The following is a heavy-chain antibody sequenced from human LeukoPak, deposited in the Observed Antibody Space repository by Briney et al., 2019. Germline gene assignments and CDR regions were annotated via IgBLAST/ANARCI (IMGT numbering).Heavy chain of an antibody. CDR3: ARDGRYSNSWPDC. V-gene: IGHV3-20*04. D-gene: IGHD6-13*01. Sequence: GGSLRLSCAASGFTFYDYAMSWVRQAPGKGLEWVSGINWNAGSTGYADSVKGRFTLSRDNAKSSLYLQMNGLRVEDTALYYCARDGRYSNSWPDCWGQGTLVTVSS. CDR1: GFTFYDYA. J-gene: IGHJ4*02. CDR2: INWNAGST.